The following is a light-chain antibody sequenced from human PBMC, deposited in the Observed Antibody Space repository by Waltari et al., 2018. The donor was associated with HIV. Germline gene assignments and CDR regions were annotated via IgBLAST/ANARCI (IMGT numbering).Light chain of an antibody. V-gene: IGKV3-20*01. CDR3: QHCGDASNT. Sequence: EIVLTQSPGTLSLSPGERATLSCRASQIIGNAYLDWYQQKPGQAPRLLISGASSRANGVPDRVSGSGSETDFTLTISRLEPEDFAVYYCQHCGDASNTFGQGTKLEV. CDR2: GAS. J-gene: IGKJ2*01. CDR1: QIIGNAY.